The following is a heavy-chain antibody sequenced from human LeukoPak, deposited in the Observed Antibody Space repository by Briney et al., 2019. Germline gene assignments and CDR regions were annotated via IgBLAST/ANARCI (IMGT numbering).Heavy chain of an antibody. Sequence: PSETLSLTCTVSGASISSDYWSWIRQSPGKGLEWIGYISSRGSTNYNPSLKGRVTISLDTSKNQFSLKPVSVTAADTAVYFCVRPQAGYSSSWFLYWGQGVLVTVSS. D-gene: IGHD6-13*01. CDR3: VRPQAGYSSSWFLY. CDR1: GASISSDY. V-gene: IGHV4-59*01. J-gene: IGHJ4*02. CDR2: ISSRGST.